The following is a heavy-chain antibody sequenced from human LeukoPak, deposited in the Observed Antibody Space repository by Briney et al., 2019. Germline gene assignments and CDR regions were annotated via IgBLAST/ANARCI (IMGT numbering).Heavy chain of an antibody. CDR1: GFTFSSYA. D-gene: IGHD2-15*01. Sequence: GGSLRLSCAASGFTFSSYAMSWVCQAPGKGLEWVSVISGSGGSTYYADSVKGRFTISRDNSRNTLYLQMNSLRVEDTAVYYCAKDIVVVVAATCRFDYWGQGTLVTVSS. J-gene: IGHJ4*02. CDR3: AKDIVVVVAATCRFDY. V-gene: IGHV3-23*01. CDR2: ISGSGGST.